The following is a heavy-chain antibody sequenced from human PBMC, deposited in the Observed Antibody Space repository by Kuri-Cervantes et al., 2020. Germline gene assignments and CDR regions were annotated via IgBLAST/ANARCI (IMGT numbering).Heavy chain of an antibody. CDR2: ISCTSGSI. J-gene: IGHJ4*02. CDR3: ARSPSSGWYGFN. D-gene: IGHD6-19*01. Sequence: GGSLRLSCAASGFTFDDYAMHWVRQAPGKGLEWVSGISCTSGSIGYADSVKGRFTISRDNAKNSLYLQMNSLRAEDTAVYYCARSPSSGWYGFNWGQGTLVTVSS. CDR1: GFTFDDYA. V-gene: IGHV3-9*01.